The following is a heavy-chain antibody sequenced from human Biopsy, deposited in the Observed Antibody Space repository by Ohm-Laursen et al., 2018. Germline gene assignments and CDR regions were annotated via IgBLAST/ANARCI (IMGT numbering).Heavy chain of an antibody. CDR3: AKQEGVAYGDIDY. CDR1: GFVFNNFA. V-gene: IGHV3-30*18. Sequence: SLRLSCSASGFVFNNFAMSWVRQAPGKGLEWVALISYDGSYKNYGDSVKGRFTISRDNSKNTLYLQMNSLRPEDTAVYYCAKQEGVAYGDIDYWGQGTLVTVSS. CDR2: ISYDGSYK. D-gene: IGHD3-10*01. J-gene: IGHJ4*02.